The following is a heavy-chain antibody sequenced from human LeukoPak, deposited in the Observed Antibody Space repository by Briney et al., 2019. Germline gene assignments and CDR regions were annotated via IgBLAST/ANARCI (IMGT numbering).Heavy chain of an antibody. CDR2: TIPIFGTA. J-gene: IGHJ3*02. V-gene: IGHV1-69*05. Sequence: SVKVSCKASGGTFSSYAISWVRQAPGQGLEWMGRTIPIFGTANYAQKFQGRVTITTDESTSTAYMELSSLRSEDTAVYYCAREQVGATYDAFDIWGQGTMVTVSS. CDR3: AREQVGATYDAFDI. CDR1: GGTFSSYA. D-gene: IGHD1-26*01.